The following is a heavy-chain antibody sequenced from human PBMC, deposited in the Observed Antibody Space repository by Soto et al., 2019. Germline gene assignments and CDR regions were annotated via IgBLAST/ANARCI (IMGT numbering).Heavy chain of an antibody. V-gene: IGHV1-18*01. J-gene: IGHJ5*02. Sequence: ASVKVSCKASGYTFTSYGISWVRQAPGQGLEWMGWISAYNGNTNYAQKLQGRVTMTTDTSTSTAYMELRSLRSDDTAVYYCARAEYNCNDDCWLDPWGQGNLVTVSS. CDR2: ISAYNGNT. D-gene: IGHD1-20*01. CDR3: ARAEYNCNDDCWLDP. CDR1: GYTFTSYG.